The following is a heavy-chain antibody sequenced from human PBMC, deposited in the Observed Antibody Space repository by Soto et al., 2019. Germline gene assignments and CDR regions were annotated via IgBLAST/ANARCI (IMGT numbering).Heavy chain of an antibody. Sequence: LQSGGGLVQPGGSLRLSCAGSGFTYGAYAMSWVRQAPGKGLEWVSSISGSGGNTFYADSAKGRFTISRDNSKNTLYLQMNSLRAEDTAVYYCAKDPPGRHIIVVTALDCWGQGTLVTVSA. V-gene: IGHV3-23*01. CDR3: AKDPPGRHIIVVTALDC. CDR1: GFTYGAYA. D-gene: IGHD2-21*02. J-gene: IGHJ4*02. CDR2: ISGSGGNT.